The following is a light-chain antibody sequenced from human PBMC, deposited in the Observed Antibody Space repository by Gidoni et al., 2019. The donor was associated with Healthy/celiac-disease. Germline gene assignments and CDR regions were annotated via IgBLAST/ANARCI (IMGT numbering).Light chain of an antibody. CDR3: QQRSNWPGLT. J-gene: IGKJ4*01. V-gene: IGKV3-11*01. CDR2: DAS. CDR1: QSVSSY. Sequence: IVFTQSPATLSLSPGERATLSCRASQSVSSYLAWYQQKPGQAPRLLIYDASNRATGIPARFSGSGSGTDFTLTISSLEPEDFAVYYCQQRSNWPGLTFGEGTKVEIK.